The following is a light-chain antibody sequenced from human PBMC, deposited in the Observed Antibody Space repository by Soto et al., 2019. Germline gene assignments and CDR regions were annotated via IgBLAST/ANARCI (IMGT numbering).Light chain of an antibody. CDR2: GVS. CDR3: GSYTGSSVI. Sequence: QSALTQPASVSGSPGQSITISCTGTSSDVGAYDYVSWYQQHPGNAPQLMIYGVSNRSSGVSDRFSGSKSGNTASLTISGLQAEDEADYYCGSYTGSSVIFGGGTKVTVL. J-gene: IGLJ2*01. V-gene: IGLV2-14*03. CDR1: SSDVGAYDY.